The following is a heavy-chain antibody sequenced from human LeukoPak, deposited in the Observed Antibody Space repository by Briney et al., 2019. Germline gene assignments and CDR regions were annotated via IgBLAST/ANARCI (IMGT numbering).Heavy chain of an antibody. Sequence: GRSLRLSCAASGFTFSSYAMHWVRQAPGKGLEWVAVISYDGSNKYYADSVKGRFTISRDNAKNSLYLQMNSLRAEDTAVYYCARVGGIAAAPDYWGQGTLVTVSS. D-gene: IGHD6-13*01. CDR2: ISYDGSNK. CDR1: GFTFSSYA. J-gene: IGHJ4*02. CDR3: ARVGGIAAAPDY. V-gene: IGHV3-30-3*01.